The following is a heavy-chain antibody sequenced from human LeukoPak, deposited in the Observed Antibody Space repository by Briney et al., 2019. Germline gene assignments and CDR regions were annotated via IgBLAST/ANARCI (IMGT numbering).Heavy chain of an antibody. Sequence: ASVKVSCKASGYNFNKYGISWVRQAPGQGLEWIGWMSAYNHRTRYAQKLQGRVTMTIDTSTTTAFLEVESLRSDDTGVYFWVSDDPGGATDGYYFYHYMDVWGEGTAVIVS. D-gene: IGHD1-26*01. CDR1: GYNFNKYG. CDR2: MSAYNHRT. V-gene: IGHV1-18*01. J-gene: IGHJ6*03. CDR3: VSDDPGGATDGYYFYHYMDV.